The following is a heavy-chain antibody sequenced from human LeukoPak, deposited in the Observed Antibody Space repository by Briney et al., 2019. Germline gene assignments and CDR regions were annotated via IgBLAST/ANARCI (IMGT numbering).Heavy chain of an antibody. CDR1: GFTFSNYA. D-gene: IGHD5-18*01. Sequence: PGGSLRLSCAASGFTFSNYAMTWVRHAPGKGLEWVSGISGSGGSIYYADSVKGRFTISRDSSKNTLNLQMNSLRAEDTAVYYCAKHGDTAMWLDYWGQGTLVTVSS. V-gene: IGHV3-23*01. CDR2: ISGSGGSI. J-gene: IGHJ4*02. CDR3: AKHGDTAMWLDY.